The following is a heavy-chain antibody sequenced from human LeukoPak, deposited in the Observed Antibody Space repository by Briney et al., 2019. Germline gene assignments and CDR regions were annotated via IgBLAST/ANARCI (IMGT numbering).Heavy chain of an antibody. V-gene: IGHV3-23*01. Sequence: GGSLRLSCVASGFIFRNYAMSWVRKAPGEGLEWVSGISDNGGGTYYADSVKGRFTISRDNSKNMLYLQMISLRAEDTAVYYCAKESGALGAPLYDYWGQGILVTGSS. CDR1: GFIFRNYA. J-gene: IGHJ4*02. CDR3: AKESGALGAPLYDY. D-gene: IGHD4/OR15-4a*01. CDR2: ISDNGGGT.